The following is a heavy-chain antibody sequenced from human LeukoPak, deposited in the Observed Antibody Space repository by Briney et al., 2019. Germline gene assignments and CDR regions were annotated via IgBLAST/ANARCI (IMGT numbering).Heavy chain of an antibody. V-gene: IGHV1-2*02. D-gene: IGHD2-21*01. CDR2: INPDSGDT. J-gene: IGHJ3*02. CDR1: GYTFTGYY. Sequence: ASVKVSCKASGYTFTGYYMHWVRQAPGQGLEWMGWINPDSGDTNYAQRFQGRVTMTRDTSISTAYMQLSRLTSDDTAMYYCAKVIHRAVTFDIWGQGTIVTVSS. CDR3: AKVIHRAVTFDI.